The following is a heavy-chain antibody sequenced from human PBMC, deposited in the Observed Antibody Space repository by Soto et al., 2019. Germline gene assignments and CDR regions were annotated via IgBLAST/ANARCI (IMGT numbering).Heavy chain of an antibody. J-gene: IGHJ6*02. Sequence: ASVKVSGKASGYTFTSYDINWVRQATGQGLEWMGWMNPNSGNTGYAQKFQGRVTMTRNTSISTAYMELSSLRSEDTAVYYCARWRLHTIYYYGMGVWGQGTTVTVSS. V-gene: IGHV1-8*01. CDR1: GYTFTSYD. CDR2: MNPNSGNT. CDR3: ARWRLHTIYYYGMGV. D-gene: IGHD4-4*01.